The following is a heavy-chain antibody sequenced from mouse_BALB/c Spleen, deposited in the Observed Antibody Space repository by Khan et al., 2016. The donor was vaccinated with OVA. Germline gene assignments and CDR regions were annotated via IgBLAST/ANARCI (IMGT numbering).Heavy chain of an antibody. J-gene: IGHJ3*01. Sequence: QVQLKQSGAELARPGASLKMSCKASGYTFTSYTIHWVRQRPGLTLEWIGHINPSNDYTNYNQKFKDKATLIVDKSSSTAYIQLRCLTSEDSAVYYSVREGAYHRSDGWFAYWGQGTLVTVSA. CDR3: VREGAYHRSDGWFAY. CDR1: GYTFTSYT. V-gene: IGHV1-4*01. CDR2: INPSNDYT. D-gene: IGHD2-14*01.